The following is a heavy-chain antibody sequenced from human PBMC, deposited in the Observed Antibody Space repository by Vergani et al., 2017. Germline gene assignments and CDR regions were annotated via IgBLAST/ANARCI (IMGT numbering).Heavy chain of an antibody. V-gene: IGHV3-23*01. J-gene: IGHJ6*03. CDR3: AKVRGCSSTSCSYYYYYYMDV. CDR1: GFTFSSYA. CDR2: ISGSGGST. Sequence: EVQLLESGGGLVQPGGSLRLSCAASGFTFSSYAMSWVRQAPGKGLEWVSAISGSGGSTYYADSVKGRFTISRDNSKNTLYLQMNSLRAEDTAVYYCAKVRGCSSTSCSYYYYYYMDVWGKGTTVTVSS. D-gene: IGHD2-2*01.